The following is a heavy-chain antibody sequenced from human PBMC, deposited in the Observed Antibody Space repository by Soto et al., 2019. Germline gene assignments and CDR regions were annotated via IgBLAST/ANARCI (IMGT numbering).Heavy chain of an antibody. J-gene: IGHJ6*03. V-gene: IGHV3-23*01. CDR1: GFTFSSYA. Sequence: GGSLRLSCAASGFTFSSYAMSWVRQAPGKGLEWVSAISGSGGSTYYADSVKGRFTISRGNSKNTLYLQMNSLRAEDTAVYYCAKDLSTYYYGSGSYLTPYYMDVWGKGTTVTVSS. D-gene: IGHD3-10*01. CDR2: ISGSGGST. CDR3: AKDLSTYYYGSGSYLTPYYMDV.